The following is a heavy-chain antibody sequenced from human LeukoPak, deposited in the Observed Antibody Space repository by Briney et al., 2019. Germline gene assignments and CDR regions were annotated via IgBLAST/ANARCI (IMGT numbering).Heavy chain of an antibody. D-gene: IGHD3-9*01. CDR2: INHSGGT. V-gene: IGHV4-34*01. J-gene: IGHJ6*03. CDR3: ARVAYRYSINDWSRTGLGAYATKYYYYMDV. Sequence: SETLSLTCAVYGGSFSDYSWTWLRQAPGEGLEWIGEINHSGGTNHNPSLVSRVIMSVDTSKNQFSLKVSSVTAADTAVYYCARVAYRYSINDWSRTGLGAYATKYYYYMDVWGKGTTVTVSS. CDR1: GGSFSDYS.